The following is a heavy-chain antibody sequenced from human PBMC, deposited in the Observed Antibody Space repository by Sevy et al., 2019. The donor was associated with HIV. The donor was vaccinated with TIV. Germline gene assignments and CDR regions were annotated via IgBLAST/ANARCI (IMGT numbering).Heavy chain of an antibody. CDR2: ISYDGSNK. CDR3: AREPHPYTSGWYEYFDY. Sequence: GGSLRLSCAPSGFTFSSYAMHWVRQAPGKGLEWVAVISYDGSNKYYADSVKGRFTISRDNSKNTLFLQMNSLRGDDAAVYYCAREPHPYTSGWYEYFDYWGQGTLVTVSS. D-gene: IGHD6-19*01. CDR1: GFTFSSYA. J-gene: IGHJ4*02. V-gene: IGHV3-30-3*01.